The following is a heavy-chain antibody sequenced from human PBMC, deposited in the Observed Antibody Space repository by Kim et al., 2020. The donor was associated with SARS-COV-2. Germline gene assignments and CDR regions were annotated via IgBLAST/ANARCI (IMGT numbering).Heavy chain of an antibody. CDR2: T. V-gene: IGHV4-30-2*05. J-gene: IGHJ4*02. D-gene: IGHD4-17*01. Sequence: TDYNPSLKSRVTITVEKSKNRFSLKLSSVTAADTAGYYGAREGMTTRWNYWGQGTLVTVSS. CDR3: AREGMTTRWNY.